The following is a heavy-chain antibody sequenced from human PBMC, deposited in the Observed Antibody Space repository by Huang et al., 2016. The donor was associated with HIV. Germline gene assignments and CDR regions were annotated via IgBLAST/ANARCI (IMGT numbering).Heavy chain of an antibody. J-gene: IGHJ3*02. Sequence: QVQLQQWGAELLKPSETLSLTCAVSGGSFSGHYWTWIRQPPGRGLEWIGEISDSGNTTYHPSLKRRVTSSGDTSQSQFSLKLNSVTAADTAIYYCARMFKYDSGGYWGNDAFDIWGQGTMVTVSS. CDR1: GGSFSGHY. V-gene: IGHV4-34*02. CDR3: ARMFKYDSGGYWGNDAFDI. CDR2: ISDSGNT. D-gene: IGHD3-22*01.